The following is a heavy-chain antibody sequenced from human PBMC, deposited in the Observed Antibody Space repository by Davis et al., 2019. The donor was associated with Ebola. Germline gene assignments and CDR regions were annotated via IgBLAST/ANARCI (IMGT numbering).Heavy chain of an antibody. J-gene: IGHJ6*02. CDR3: ARDNYDFWSGYYYYYYGMDV. Sequence: GESLKISCAASGFTFSSYAMSWVRQAPGKGLEWVSAISGSSGSTIYYADSVKGRFTISRDNAKNSLYLQMNSLRAEDTAVYYCARDNYDFWSGYYYYYYGMDVWGQGTTVTVSS. D-gene: IGHD3-3*01. CDR2: ISGSSGSTI. V-gene: IGHV3-23*01. CDR1: GFTFSSYA.